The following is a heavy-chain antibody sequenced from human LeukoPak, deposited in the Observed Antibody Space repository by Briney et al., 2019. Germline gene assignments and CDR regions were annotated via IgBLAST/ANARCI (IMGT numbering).Heavy chain of an antibody. CDR1: GFTFSSYW. J-gene: IGHJ3*02. Sequence: GGSLRLSCAASGFTFSSYWMHWVRQAPGKGLVWVSRINTDGSSTSYADSVKGRFTISRDNAKNTLYLQMNSLRAEDTAVYYCAREGWLQSDAFDIWGQGTMVTVSS. CDR2: INTDGSST. V-gene: IGHV3-74*01. D-gene: IGHD5-24*01. CDR3: AREGWLQSDAFDI.